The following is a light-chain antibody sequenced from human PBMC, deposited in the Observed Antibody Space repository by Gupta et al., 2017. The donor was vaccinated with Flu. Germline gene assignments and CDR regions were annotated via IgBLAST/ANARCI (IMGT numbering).Light chain of an antibody. J-gene: IGKJ1*01. V-gene: IGKV4-1*01. CDR2: GAS. CDR3: QQDDSTPWT. CDR1: HSGLYSTNNKNY. Sequence: DIVITQSPDSLSVSLVYRSTINCKSIHSGLYSTNNKNYLAWYQQKSGQPPKLLIYGASTRETGVPDRFSGSGSGTDFTLTISRLQAEDGAVYYCQQDDSTPWTFGQGTKVEIK.